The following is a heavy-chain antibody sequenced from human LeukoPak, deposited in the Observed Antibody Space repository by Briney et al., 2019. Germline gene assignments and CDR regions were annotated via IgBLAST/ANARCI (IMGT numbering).Heavy chain of an antibody. CDR2: IYPCDSDT. J-gene: IGHJ4*02. V-gene: IGHV5-51*01. Sequence: GESLKISCKGSGYTFTSYCIGWVRQMPGKDLEWMVVIYPCDSDTRYSPSFQGQVSISVDKSISTAYLQWSSLKASDTAMYYCARRGSGWYVDYWGQGTLVTVSS. CDR3: ARRGSGWYVDY. D-gene: IGHD6-19*01. CDR1: GYTFTSYC.